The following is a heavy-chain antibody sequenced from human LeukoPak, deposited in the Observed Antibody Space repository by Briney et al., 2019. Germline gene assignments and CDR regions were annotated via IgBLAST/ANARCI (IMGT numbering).Heavy chain of an antibody. Sequence: PGGSLRLSCAASGFTFSSYDIHWVRQATGKGLEWVSSSAAAGEMWYAGSVKGRFTISRENAKNSLYLQMNSLRAEDTAVYFCARDRCGDICFYGLDVWGQGTTVSVSS. CDR1: GFTFSSYD. CDR3: ARDRCGDICFYGLDV. J-gene: IGHJ6*02. D-gene: IGHD2-21*01. V-gene: IGHV3-13*01. CDR2: SAAAGEM.